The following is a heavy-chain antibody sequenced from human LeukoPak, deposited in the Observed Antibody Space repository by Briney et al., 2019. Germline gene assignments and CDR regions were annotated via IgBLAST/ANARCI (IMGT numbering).Heavy chain of an antibody. CDR1: ESSFRNFW. D-gene: IGHD2-21*01. Sequence: GGSLRLSCAASESSFRNFWMHWVRQVPGKGLVWVSRINSDGSNTAYADSVKGRFTISRDNAKNTLHLQMNDLRAEDTAVCYCACDSPHDHTVGFDYWGQGTLVTVSP. V-gene: IGHV3-74*01. CDR3: ACDSPHDHTVGFDY. CDR2: INSDGSNT. J-gene: IGHJ4*02.